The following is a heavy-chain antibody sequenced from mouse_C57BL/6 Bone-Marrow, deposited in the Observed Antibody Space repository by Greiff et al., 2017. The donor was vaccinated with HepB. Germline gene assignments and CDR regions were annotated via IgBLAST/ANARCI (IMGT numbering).Heavy chain of an antibody. CDR1: GYAFTNYL. CDR3: ASLGFFDY. V-gene: IGHV1-54*01. J-gene: IGHJ2*01. D-gene: IGHD3-1*01. CDR2: INPGSGGT. Sequence: VKLMESGAELVRPGTSVKVSCKASGYAFTNYLIEWVKQGPGQGLEWIGVINPGSGGTNYNEKFKGKATLTADKSSSNAYMQLSSLTSEDSAVYFCASLGFFDYWGQGTTLTVSS.